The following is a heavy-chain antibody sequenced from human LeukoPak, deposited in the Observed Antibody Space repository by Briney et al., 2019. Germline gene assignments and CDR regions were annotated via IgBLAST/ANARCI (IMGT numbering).Heavy chain of an antibody. Sequence: PGGSLRLSCAASGFTFSSSAMHWVRQAPDKGLEWVAVISYDGSNKYYADSVKGRFTISRDNSKNTLYLQMNSLRAEDTAVYYCARGPGAFDIWGQGTMVTVSS. V-gene: IGHV3-30-3*01. CDR3: ARGPGAFDI. J-gene: IGHJ3*02. CDR1: GFTFSSSA. CDR2: ISYDGSNK.